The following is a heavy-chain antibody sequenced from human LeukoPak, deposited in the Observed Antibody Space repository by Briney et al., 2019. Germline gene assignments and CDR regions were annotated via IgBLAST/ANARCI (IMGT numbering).Heavy chain of an antibody. CDR3: VRSGTSASFDY. CDR1: GFALSSYW. V-gene: IGHV3-7*01. J-gene: IGHJ4*02. Sequence: GGSLRLSCAASGFALSSYWMSWVRQAPGKGLEWVANIKKDGSEKWYVDSVEGRFTISRDHAKNSLYLQMSSLRVADTAVYYCVRSGTSASFDYWGQGTLVTVSS. CDR2: IKKDGSEK. D-gene: IGHD1-7*01.